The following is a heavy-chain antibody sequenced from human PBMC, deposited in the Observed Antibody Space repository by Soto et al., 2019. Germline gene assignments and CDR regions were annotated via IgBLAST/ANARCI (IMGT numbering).Heavy chain of an antibody. Sequence: EVQLVESGGGLVQPGGSLRLSCVGSGFTFSDFCMTWVRQAPGKGLEWLANIKADGSEKNYVDSGKGRFTISRDNAHNSLTLQMSSLTADDTGVYYCARGRAVEVWGQGTLVIVSS. CDR3: ARGRAVEV. CDR2: IKADGSEK. V-gene: IGHV3-7*02. D-gene: IGHD2-15*01. J-gene: IGHJ4*02. CDR1: GFTFSDFC.